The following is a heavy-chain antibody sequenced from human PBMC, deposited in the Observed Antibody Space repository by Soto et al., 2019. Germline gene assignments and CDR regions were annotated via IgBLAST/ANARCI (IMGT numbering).Heavy chain of an antibody. V-gene: IGHV3-23*01. Sequence: EVQLLESGGGLVQPGGSLRLSCAASGFTFSSYAMSWFRQAPGKGLEWVSAISGSGGSTYYADSVKGRFTISRDNSKNTMYLQMNSLRAEDTAVYYCAKDRIFGVVIISHFDYWGQGTLVTVSS. CDR3: AKDRIFGVVIISHFDY. J-gene: IGHJ4*02. D-gene: IGHD3-3*01. CDR2: ISGSGGST. CDR1: GFTFSSYA.